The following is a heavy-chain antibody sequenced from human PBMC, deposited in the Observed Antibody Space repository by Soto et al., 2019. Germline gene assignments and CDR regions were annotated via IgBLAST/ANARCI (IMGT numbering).Heavy chain of an antibody. Sequence: GESLKISCKGSGYSFTSYWIGWVRQMPGKGLEWMGIIYPGDSDTRYSPSFQCQVTIPADKSISTAYLQWSSLKASDTAMYYCARTSAAGKYYYGMDVWGQGTTVTV. D-gene: IGHD6-13*01. CDR3: ARTSAAGKYYYGMDV. CDR2: IYPGDSDT. J-gene: IGHJ6*02. V-gene: IGHV5-51*01. CDR1: GYSFTSYW.